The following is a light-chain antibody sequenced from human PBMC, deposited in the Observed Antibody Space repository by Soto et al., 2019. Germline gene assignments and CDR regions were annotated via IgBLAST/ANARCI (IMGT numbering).Light chain of an antibody. CDR2: SAS. J-gene: IGKJ5*01. V-gene: IGKV1D-12*01. CDR3: QQADTFPIT. CDR1: QGISRS. Sequence: DIQMTQSPSSVSASVGDRVTITCQASQGISRSLAWYQQKPGKAPKLLIYSASSLQSGVPSRFSGSGFGTDFTLNIRSIQTEDFATYYCQQADTFPITLGKGTRREIK.